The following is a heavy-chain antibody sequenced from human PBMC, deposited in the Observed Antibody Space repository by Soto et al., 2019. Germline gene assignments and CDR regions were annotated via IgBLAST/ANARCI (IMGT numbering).Heavy chain of an antibody. CDR2: IYYSGST. CDR3: ARVRSGRENWNPTRGYYFDY. CDR1: GGSISSGGYY. V-gene: IGHV4-31*03. J-gene: IGHJ4*02. D-gene: IGHD1-1*01. Sequence: SETLSLTCTVSGGSISSGGYYWSWIRQHPGKGLEWIGYIYYSGSTYYNPSLKSRVTISVDTSKNQFSLKLSSVTAADTAVYYCARVRSGRENWNPTRGYYFDYWGQGTLVTVST.